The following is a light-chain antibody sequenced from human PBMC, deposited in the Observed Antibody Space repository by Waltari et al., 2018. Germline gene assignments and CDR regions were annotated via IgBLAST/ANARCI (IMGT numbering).Light chain of an antibody. Sequence: QSVLTPPPSASGTPGQRVTISCSGSTSNIGSNYVYWYQQFPGTAPKLHIYRNNQRPSGVPDRLSGSEPGTSAPVAISGLRYEDETDYYCAAWDDSLSGPVCGGGTKLTVL. J-gene: IGLJ3*02. CDR3: AAWDDSLSGPV. CDR1: TSNIGSNY. CDR2: RNN. V-gene: IGLV1-47*01.